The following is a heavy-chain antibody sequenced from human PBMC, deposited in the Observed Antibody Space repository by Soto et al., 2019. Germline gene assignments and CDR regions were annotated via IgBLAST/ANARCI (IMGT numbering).Heavy chain of an antibody. Sequence: PGESLKISCKGSGYSFSNYWIGCVRQMPGKGLEWMGIIYPGDSDASYSSSFRGQVNISADNPINTAYLQWSSLKASDTAMYYCGRQPYGDYDIMDVWGQGTTVTVSS. J-gene: IGHJ6*02. V-gene: IGHV5-51*01. CDR1: GYSFSNYW. CDR2: IYPGDSDA. D-gene: IGHD4-17*01. CDR3: GRQPYGDYDIMDV.